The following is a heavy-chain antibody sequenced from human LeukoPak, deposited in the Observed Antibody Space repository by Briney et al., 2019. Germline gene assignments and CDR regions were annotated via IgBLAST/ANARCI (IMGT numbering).Heavy chain of an antibody. J-gene: IGHJ4*02. V-gene: IGHV5-51*01. Sequence: GESLKISCKGSGYNFSNYWIGWVRQMPGKGLEWMGLIYPGDSDVRYSPSFQGQVTISADKSISTAYLQWSSLQASDTAMYYCTRQGCNSTWDRYLAYWGQGTQVTVSS. CDR2: IYPGDSDV. CDR1: GYNFSNYW. D-gene: IGHD6-13*01. CDR3: TRQGCNSTWDRYLAY.